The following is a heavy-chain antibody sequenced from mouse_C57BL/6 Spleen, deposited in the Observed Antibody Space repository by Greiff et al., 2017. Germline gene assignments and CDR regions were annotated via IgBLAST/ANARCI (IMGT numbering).Heavy chain of an antibody. J-gene: IGHJ2*01. V-gene: IGHV1-82*01. CDR1: GYAFSSSW. CDR3: ARGSGYFDY. CDR2: IYPGDGDT. D-gene: IGHD3-2*02. Sequence: QVQLQPSGPELVKPGASVKISCKASGYAFSSSWMNWVKQRPGKGLEWIGRIYPGDGDTNYNGKFKGKATLTADKSSSTAYMQLSSLTSEDSAVYFCARGSGYFDYWGQGTTLTVSS.